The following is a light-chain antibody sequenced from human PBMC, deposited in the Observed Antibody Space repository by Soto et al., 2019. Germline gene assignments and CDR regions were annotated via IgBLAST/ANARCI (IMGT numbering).Light chain of an antibody. Sequence: DIQMTQSPSTLSASVGDRVTITCRASQSIHTWLAWYQQKPGKAPNFLIYAASSLQSGGPSRFSCSGSGTDFTLTISSLQPDDLATCYRQQIHSTPLASGQRSK. V-gene: IGKV1-39*01. J-gene: IGKJ1*01. CDR1: QSIHTW. CDR2: AAS. CDR3: QQIHSTPLA.